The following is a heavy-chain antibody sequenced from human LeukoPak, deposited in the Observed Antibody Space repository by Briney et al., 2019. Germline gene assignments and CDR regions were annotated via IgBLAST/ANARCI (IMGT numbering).Heavy chain of an antibody. CDR3: ARASVAGTGPDY. V-gene: IGHV4-61*01. CDR1: GGSVSSSNYY. J-gene: IGHJ4*02. D-gene: IGHD6-13*01. CDR2: FSYNVHS. Sequence: PSETLSLTCTVSGGSVSSSNYYWSWIRQPPGKGLEWVGFFSYNVHSDYNPSLKSRVTISVDTSKNQFSLRLSSVTAPDTAIYYCARASVAGTGPDYWGQGTLVTVSS.